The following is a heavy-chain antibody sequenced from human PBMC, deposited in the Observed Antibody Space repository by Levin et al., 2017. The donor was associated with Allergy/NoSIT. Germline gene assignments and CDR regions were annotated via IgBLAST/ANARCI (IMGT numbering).Heavy chain of an antibody. V-gene: IGHV5-51*01. J-gene: IGHJ3*02. CDR3: ARNMFGGTHSSGGAFDI. D-gene: IGHD6-19*01. CDR1: GYSFTSYW. Sequence: KRGESLKISCKGSGYSFTSYWIGWVRQMPGKGLEWMGIIYPGDSDTRYSPSFQGQVTISADKSISTAYLQWSSLKASDTAMYYCARNMFGGTHSSGGAFDIWGQGTMVTVSS. CDR2: IYPGDSDT.